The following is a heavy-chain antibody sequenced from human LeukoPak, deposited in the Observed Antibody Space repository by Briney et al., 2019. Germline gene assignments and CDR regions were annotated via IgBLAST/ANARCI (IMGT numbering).Heavy chain of an antibody. J-gene: IGHJ4*02. Sequence: PGRSLRLSCAASGFTFDDYAMHWVRQAPGKGLEWVSGISWNSGSIGYADSVKGRFTISRDNAKNSLYLQMNSLRAEDMALYYCAKDGGGRGFDYWGQGTLVTVSS. D-gene: IGHD4-23*01. V-gene: IGHV3-9*03. CDR3: AKDGGGRGFDY. CDR1: GFTFDDYA. CDR2: ISWNSGSI.